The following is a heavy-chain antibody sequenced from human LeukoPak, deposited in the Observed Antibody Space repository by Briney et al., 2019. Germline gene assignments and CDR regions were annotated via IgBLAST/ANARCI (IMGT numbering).Heavy chain of an antibody. CDR3: ARSAGYYTHFDS. D-gene: IGHD3/OR15-3a*01. Sequence: SETLSLTCTVSGVSISSRNYYWDWIRQPPGKGLEWIGDISYSGSPNYNPSLRSRVTISGDTSKNQFSLKLSSVTAADTAVYYCARSAGYYTHFDSWGQGALVAVSS. V-gene: IGHV4-39*07. J-gene: IGHJ4*02. CDR1: GVSISSRNYY. CDR2: ISYSGSP.